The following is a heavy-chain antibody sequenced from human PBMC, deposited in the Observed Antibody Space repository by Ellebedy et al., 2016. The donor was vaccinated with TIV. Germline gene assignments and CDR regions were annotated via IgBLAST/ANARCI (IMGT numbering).Heavy chain of an antibody. CDR2: IIPILGIA. V-gene: IGHV1-69*04. CDR1: GGTFSSYA. D-gene: IGHD6-19*01. J-gene: IGHJ5*02. CDR3: AREPSGVGWYDSTWFDP. Sequence: AASVKVSCKASGGTFSSYAISWVRQAPGHGLEWMGRIIPILGIANYAQKFQGRVTITADKSTSTAYMELSSLRSEDTAVYYCAREPSGVGWYDSTWFDPWGQGTLVTVSS.